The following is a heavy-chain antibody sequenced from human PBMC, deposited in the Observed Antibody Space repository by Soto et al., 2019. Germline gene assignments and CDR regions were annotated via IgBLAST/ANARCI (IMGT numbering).Heavy chain of an antibody. J-gene: IGHJ4*02. CDR3: SRGYPPRDQLGNLPGAF. CDR2: INPSGGST. V-gene: IGHV1-46*03. CDR1: GYTFTSYY. Sequence: QVQLVQSGAEVMQPGASVKVSCKASGYTFTSYYIQWVRQAPGQGLEWMGIINPSGGSTNYAQKCQGRGTMTRDTSTSTVYMELRSLRSEDTAIYYCSRGYPPRDQLGNLPGAFWGQGTLVTVSS. D-gene: IGHD1-1*01.